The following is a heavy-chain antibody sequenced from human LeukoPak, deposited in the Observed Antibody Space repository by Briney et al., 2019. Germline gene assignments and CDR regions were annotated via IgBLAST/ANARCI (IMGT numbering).Heavy chain of an antibody. V-gene: IGHV3-9*01. CDR2: ISWNSGSI. CDR3: ARDSYAIIDY. D-gene: IGHD2-2*01. Sequence: GGSLRLSCAASGFTFDDYAMPWVRQAPGKGLEWVSGISWNSGSIGYADSVKGRFTIPRDNAKNSLSLQMNSLRAEDTAMYYCARDSYAIIDYWGQGTLVTVSS. CDR1: GFTFDDYA. J-gene: IGHJ4*02.